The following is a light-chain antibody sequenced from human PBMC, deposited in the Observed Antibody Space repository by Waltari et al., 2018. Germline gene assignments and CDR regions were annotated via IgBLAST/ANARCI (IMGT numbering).Light chain of an antibody. CDR2: GAS. V-gene: IGKV1-12*01. CDR1: QAISSW. CDR3: QQADSFPYT. Sequence: DIQMTQSPSSVSASVGDSATITCRASQAISSWLAWYQQKPGKAPELLIYGASTLQSGVPSRFSGSGSGTDFTLTINGLQPEDLATYFCQQADSFPYTFGQGTKLEIE. J-gene: IGKJ2*01.